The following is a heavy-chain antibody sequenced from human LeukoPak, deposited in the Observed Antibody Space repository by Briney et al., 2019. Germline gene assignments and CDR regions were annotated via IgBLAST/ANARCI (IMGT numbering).Heavy chain of an antibody. CDR2: ISSSGSTT. D-gene: IGHD6-19*01. CDR1: GFTFSSYE. Sequence: PGGSLRLSCAASGFTFSSYEMNWVRQAPGKGLEWVSYISSSGSTTYYADSVKGRFTISRDNAKNSLYLQMNSLRAEDTAVYYCARGQYSSGWYEEDDYYYGMDVWGKGTTVTVSS. CDR3: ARGQYSSGWYEEDDYYYGMDV. V-gene: IGHV3-48*03. J-gene: IGHJ6*04.